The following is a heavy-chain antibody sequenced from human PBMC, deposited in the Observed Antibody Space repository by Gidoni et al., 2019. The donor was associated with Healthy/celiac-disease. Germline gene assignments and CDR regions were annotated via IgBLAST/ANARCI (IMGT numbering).Heavy chain of an antibody. J-gene: IGHJ4*02. D-gene: IGHD2-15*01. CDR3: ARSWIVVVVAATTGASDY. V-gene: IGHV3-49*03. CDR1: GFTFGDYA. CDR2: IRSKAYGGTT. Sequence: EVQLVESGGGLVQPGRSLRLSCTASGFTFGDYAISWFRQAPGKGLEWVGFIRSKAYGGTTEYAASVKGRFTISRDDSKSIAYLQMNSLKTEDTAVYYCARSWIVVVVAATTGASDYWGQGTLVTVSS.